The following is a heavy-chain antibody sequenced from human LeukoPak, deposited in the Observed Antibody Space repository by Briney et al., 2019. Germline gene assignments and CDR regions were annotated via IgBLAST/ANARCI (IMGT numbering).Heavy chain of an antibody. D-gene: IGHD3-22*01. CDR3: ARDYYDSSGYYSGLDY. CDR1: GYTFTSYD. Sequence: ASVKVSCKDSGYTFTSYDINWVRQATGQGLEWMGWMNPNSGNTGYAQKFQGRVTMTRNTSISTAYMELSSLRSEDTAVYYCARDYYDSSGYYSGLDYWGQGTLVTVSS. J-gene: IGHJ4*02. V-gene: IGHV1-8*01. CDR2: MNPNSGNT.